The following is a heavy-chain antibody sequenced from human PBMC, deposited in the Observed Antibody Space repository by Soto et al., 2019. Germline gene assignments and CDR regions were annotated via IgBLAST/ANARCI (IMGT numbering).Heavy chain of an antibody. CDR2: IRNKANSYTT. V-gene: IGHV3-72*01. CDR3: ARDSGKGAYFDY. Sequence: EVQLVESGGGLVQPGGSQRLSCAASGFTFSDHYMDWVRQAPGKGLEWVGRIRNKANSYTTDYAASVKGRFTISGDDSKDSLYLQMNSLKTEDTAIYYCARDSGKGAYFDYWGHGTLATVSS. CDR1: GFTFSDHY. J-gene: IGHJ4*01. D-gene: IGHD1-26*01.